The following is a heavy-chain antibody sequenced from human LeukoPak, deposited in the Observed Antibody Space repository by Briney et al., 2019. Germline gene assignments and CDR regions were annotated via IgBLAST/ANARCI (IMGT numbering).Heavy chain of an antibody. D-gene: IGHD6-19*01. CDR1: GGSISSGSYY. Sequence: SQTESLTCTVSGGSISSGSYYRSWIRQPAGKGLEWIGRIYTSGSTNYNPSLKSRVTISVDTSKNQFSLKLSSVTAADTAVYYCARGIAVAGTGGLDYWGQGTLVTVSS. CDR2: IYTSGST. CDR3: ARGIAVAGTGGLDY. V-gene: IGHV4-61*02. J-gene: IGHJ4*02.